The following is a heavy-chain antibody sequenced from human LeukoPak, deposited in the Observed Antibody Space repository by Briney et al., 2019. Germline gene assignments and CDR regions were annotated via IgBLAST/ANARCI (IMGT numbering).Heavy chain of an antibody. Sequence: KPSETLSLTCTVSGGSISSGSYYWSWIRQPAGKGLEWIGRIYTSGSTNYNPSLKSRVTISVDTSKNQFSLKLSSVTAADTAVYYCASEGRDGYVFKNYWGQGTLVTVSS. CDR2: IYTSGST. V-gene: IGHV4-61*02. CDR3: ASEGRDGYVFKNY. J-gene: IGHJ4*02. D-gene: IGHD5-24*01. CDR1: GGSISSGSYY.